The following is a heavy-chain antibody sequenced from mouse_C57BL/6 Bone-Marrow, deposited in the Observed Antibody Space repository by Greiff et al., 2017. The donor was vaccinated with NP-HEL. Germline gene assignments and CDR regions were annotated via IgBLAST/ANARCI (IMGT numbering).Heavy chain of an antibody. CDR2: ISSGGSYT. D-gene: IGHD1-1*01. CDR3: ARHYYYGSLFDY. J-gene: IGHJ2*01. Sequence: EVKLMESGGDLVKPGGSLKLSCAASGFTFSSYGMSWVRQTPDKRLEWVATISSGGSYTYYPDSVKGRFTISRDNAKNTLYLQMSSLKSEDTAMYYCARHYYYGSLFDYWGQGTTLTVSS. CDR1: GFTFSSYG. V-gene: IGHV5-6*01.